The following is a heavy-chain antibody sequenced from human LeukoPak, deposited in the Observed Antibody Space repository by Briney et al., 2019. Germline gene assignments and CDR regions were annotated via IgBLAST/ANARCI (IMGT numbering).Heavy chain of an antibody. CDR1: GYSFTSYW. J-gene: IGHJ4*02. CDR3: ARPVRGYDILTGYYDLYYFDY. Sequence: GESLKISCKGSGYSFTSYWIGWVRQVPGKGLEWMGIVYPGDSDTRYSSSFQGQVTISADKSISTAYLQWRSLKASDTAMYYCARPVRGYDILTGYYDLYYFDYWGQGTLVTVSS. V-gene: IGHV5-51*01. D-gene: IGHD3-9*01. CDR2: VYPGDSDT.